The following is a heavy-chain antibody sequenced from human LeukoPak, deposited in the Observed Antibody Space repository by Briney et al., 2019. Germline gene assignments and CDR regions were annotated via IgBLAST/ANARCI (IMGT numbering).Heavy chain of an antibody. V-gene: IGHV4-4*07. Sequence: SETLSLICTFSVDSISTYYWSWLRQPAGKGLEWIGRIYTSGSTNYNPSLKSRVTMSVDTSKNQFSLKLSSVTAADTAVYYCASSLPRVGPTLGWYFDLWGRGTLVTVSS. J-gene: IGHJ2*01. CDR3: ASSLPRVGPTLGWYFDL. CDR1: VDSISTYY. D-gene: IGHD2-15*01. CDR2: IYTSGST.